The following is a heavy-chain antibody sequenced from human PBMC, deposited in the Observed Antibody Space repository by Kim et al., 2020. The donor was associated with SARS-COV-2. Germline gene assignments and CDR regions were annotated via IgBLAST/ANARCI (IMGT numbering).Heavy chain of an antibody. CDR1: GYTFTSYD. CDR3: ARATPYSADDAFDI. Sequence: ASVKVSCKASGYTFTSYDINWVRQATGQGLEWMGWMNPNSGNTGYAQKFQGRVTMTRNTSISTAYMELSSLRSENTAVYYCARATPYSADDAFDIWGQGTMVTVSS. J-gene: IGHJ3*02. D-gene: IGHD1-26*01. V-gene: IGHV1-8*01. CDR2: MNPNSGNT.